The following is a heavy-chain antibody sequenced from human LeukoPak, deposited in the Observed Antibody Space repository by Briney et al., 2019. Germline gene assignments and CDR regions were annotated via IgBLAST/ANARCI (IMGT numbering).Heavy chain of an antibody. D-gene: IGHD3-22*01. V-gene: IGHV1-8*03. CDR1: GYTFTSYD. CDR3: ARGRGYYYDSSRYLENDY. Sequence: ASVKVSCKASGYTFTSYDINWVRQATGQGLEWMGWMNPNSGNTGYAQKFQGRVTITRNTSISTAYMELSSLRSEDTAVYYCARGRGYYYDSSRYLENDYWGQGTLVTVSS. J-gene: IGHJ4*02. CDR2: MNPNSGNT.